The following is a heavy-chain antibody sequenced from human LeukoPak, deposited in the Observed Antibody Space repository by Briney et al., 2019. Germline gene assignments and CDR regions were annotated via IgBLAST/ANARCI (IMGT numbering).Heavy chain of an antibody. D-gene: IGHD3-22*01. CDR2: ISSSSSYI. J-gene: IGHJ4*02. CDR1: GFTFSSYS. V-gene: IGHV3-21*01. CDR3: ASLGIHYYYDSSGYYYPPR. Sequence: GGSLRLSCAASGFTFSSYSMNWVRQAPGKGLEWVSSISSSSSYIYYADSVKGRFTISRDNAKNSLYLQMNSLRAEDTAVYYCASLGIHYYYDSSGYYYPPRWGQGTLVTVSS.